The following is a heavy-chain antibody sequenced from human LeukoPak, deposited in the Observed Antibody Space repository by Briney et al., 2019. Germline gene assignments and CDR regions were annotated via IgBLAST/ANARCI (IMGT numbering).Heavy chain of an antibody. CDR1: GGSISSSSYY. J-gene: IGHJ4*02. D-gene: IGHD1-26*01. Sequence: SETLSLTCTVSGGSISSSSYYWGWIRQPPGKGLEWIGSIYYSGSTNYNPSLKSRVTISVDTSKNQFSLKLSSVTAADTAVYYCARDGRVGAREAWGQGTLVTVSS. CDR3: ARDGRVGAREA. CDR2: IYYSGST. V-gene: IGHV4-39*07.